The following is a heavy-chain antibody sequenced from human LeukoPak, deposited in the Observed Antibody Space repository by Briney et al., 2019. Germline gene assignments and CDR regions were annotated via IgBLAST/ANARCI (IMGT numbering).Heavy chain of an antibody. CDR3: ARDRRLGYCSSTSCGHAFDI. J-gene: IGHJ3*02. D-gene: IGHD2-2*01. V-gene: IGHV3-21*01. CDR1: GFTFSSYS. CDR2: ISSSSSYI. Sequence: PGGSQRLSCAASGFTFSSYSMNWVRQAPGKGLEWVSSISSSSSYIYYADSVKGRFTISRDNAKNSLYLQMNSLRAEDTAVYYCARDRRLGYCSSTSCGHAFDIWGQGTMVTVSS.